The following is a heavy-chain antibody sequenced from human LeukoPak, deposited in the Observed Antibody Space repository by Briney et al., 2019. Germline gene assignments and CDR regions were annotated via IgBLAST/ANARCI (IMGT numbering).Heavy chain of an antibody. Sequence: PGGSLRLSCAASGFTFSTYAMSWVRQAPGEGLQWVSGISNSGGSTYYLDSVKGRFTISRDNSKNTLHLQMSSLRAEDTALYYCVKDRCDRATCPEVWGQGTLVTVSS. D-gene: IGHD2-21*01. V-gene: IGHV3-23*01. CDR1: GFTFSTYA. CDR3: VKDRCDRATCPEV. J-gene: IGHJ4*02. CDR2: ISNSGGST.